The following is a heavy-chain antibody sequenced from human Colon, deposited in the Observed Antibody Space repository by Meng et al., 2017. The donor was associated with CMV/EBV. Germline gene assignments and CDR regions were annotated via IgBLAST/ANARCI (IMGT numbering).Heavy chain of an antibody. CDR2: ISGSGSTI. V-gene: IGHV3-11*01. D-gene: IGHD3-3*01. CDR1: GFTFSDYY. J-gene: IGHJ4*02. CDR3: ARGSDFWSGYLNY. Sequence: GGSLRLSCAASGFTFSDYYMTWIRQAPGKGLEWISYISGSGSTIYYADSVKGRFTISRDNAKNSLYLQMNSLRAEDTAVYYCARGSDFWSGYLNYWGQGTLVTVSS.